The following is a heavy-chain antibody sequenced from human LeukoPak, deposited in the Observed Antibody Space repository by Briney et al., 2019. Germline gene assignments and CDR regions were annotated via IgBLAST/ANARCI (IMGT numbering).Heavy chain of an antibody. V-gene: IGHV1-2*02. D-gene: IGHD6-13*01. CDR3: AREFHSSSWHNY. CDR1: GYTFTGYY. CDR2: INPNSGGT. J-gene: IGHJ4*02. Sequence: ASVTVSCKASGYTFTGYYMHWVRQAPGQGLEWMGWINPNSGGTNYAQKFQGRVTMTRDTSISTAYMELSRLRSDDTAVYYCAREFHSSSWHNYWGQGTLVTVSS.